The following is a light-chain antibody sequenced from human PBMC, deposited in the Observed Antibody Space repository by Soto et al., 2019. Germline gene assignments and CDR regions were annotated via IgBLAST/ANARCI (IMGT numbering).Light chain of an antibody. Sequence: QSVLTQPPSVSGSPGQSVTISCTGTSSDVGSYNRVSWYQQPPGTAPKLIIYEVSNRPSGVPDRFSGSKSGNTASLTISGLQAEDEVDYYCSSYTSSSTSHVVFGGGTKVTVL. J-gene: IGLJ2*01. CDR1: SSDVGSYNR. CDR3: SSYTSSSTSHVV. V-gene: IGLV2-18*02. CDR2: EVS.